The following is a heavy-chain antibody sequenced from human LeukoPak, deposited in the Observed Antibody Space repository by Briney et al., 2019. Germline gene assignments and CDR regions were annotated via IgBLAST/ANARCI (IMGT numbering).Heavy chain of an antibody. CDR2: IYYSGST. Sequence: SETLSLTCTVSGGSISSGDYYWSWIRQPPGKGLEWIGYIYYSGSTYYNPSLKSRVTISVDTSKNQFSLKLSSVTAADTAVYYCARDVDYYDSTDAFDIWGQGTMVTVSS. V-gene: IGHV4-30-4*01. CDR1: GGSISSGDYY. D-gene: IGHD3-22*01. CDR3: ARDVDYYDSTDAFDI. J-gene: IGHJ3*02.